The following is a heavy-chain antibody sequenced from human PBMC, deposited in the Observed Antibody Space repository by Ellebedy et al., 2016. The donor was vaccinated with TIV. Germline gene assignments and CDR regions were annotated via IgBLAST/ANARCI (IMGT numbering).Heavy chain of an antibody. CDR3: ARDSQLWLMNGMDV. D-gene: IGHD5-18*01. J-gene: IGHJ6*02. CDR2: ISWNSGSI. V-gene: IGHV3-9*01. Sequence: GGSLRLTCAASGFTFDDYAMHWVRQAPGKGLEWVSGISWNSGSIGYADSVKGRFTISRDNSKNTLFLQMNSLRAEDTAVYYCARDSQLWLMNGMDVWGQGTTVTVTS. CDR1: GFTFDDYA.